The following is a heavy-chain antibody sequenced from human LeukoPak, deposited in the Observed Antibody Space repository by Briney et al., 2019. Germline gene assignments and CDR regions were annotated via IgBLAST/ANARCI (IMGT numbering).Heavy chain of an antibody. V-gene: IGHV3-33*01. CDR1: GFTFSSYG. Sequence: GGSLRLSCAASGFTFSSYGMHWVRQAPGKGLEWVAVIWYDGNKKYYADSVKGRFTISRDNSKNTLYLQMNSLRAEDTAVYYCARVAQYSSAWYSFDYWGQGTLVTVSS. CDR2: IWYDGNKK. J-gene: IGHJ4*02. CDR3: ARVAQYSSAWYSFDY. D-gene: IGHD6-19*01.